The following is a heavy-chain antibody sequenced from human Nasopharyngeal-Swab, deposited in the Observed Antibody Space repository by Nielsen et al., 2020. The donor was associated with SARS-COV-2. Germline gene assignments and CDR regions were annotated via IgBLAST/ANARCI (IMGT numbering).Heavy chain of an antibody. Sequence: GESLKLSCAASGFTYSSYAMSWVRQAPGKGLEWVSAISGSGGSTYYADSVKGRFTISRDNAKNSLYLQMNSLRAEDTAVYYCASWGIAARPDPWGQGTLVTVSS. CDR3: ASWGIAARPDP. J-gene: IGHJ5*02. D-gene: IGHD6-6*01. V-gene: IGHV3-23*01. CDR2: ISGSGGST. CDR1: GFTYSSYA.